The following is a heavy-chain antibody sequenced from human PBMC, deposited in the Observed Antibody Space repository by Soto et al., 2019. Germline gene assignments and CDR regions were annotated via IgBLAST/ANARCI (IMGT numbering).Heavy chain of an antibody. J-gene: IGHJ4*02. CDR1: GYTFTSYG. D-gene: IGHD3-16*01. V-gene: IGHV1-18*01. CDR3: ARHAPGVFLRY. CDR2: ISAYNGNT. Sequence: QVQLVQSGAEVKKPGASVKVSCKASGYTFTSYGISWVRQAPRQGLEWMGWISAYNGNTNYAQKLNGRVTMTRDSSTSTPYMEPRSLRPDDTAVYYRARHAPGVFLRYWCQGTLVTVSS.